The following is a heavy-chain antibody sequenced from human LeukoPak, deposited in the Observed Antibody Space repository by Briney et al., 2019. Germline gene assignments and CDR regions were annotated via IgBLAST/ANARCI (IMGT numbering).Heavy chain of an antibody. CDR2: ISGSGGST. J-gene: IGHJ4*02. CDR1: GFTFSSYA. D-gene: IGHD3-3*01. Sequence: GGSLRLSCAASGFTFSSYAMSWVRQAPGKGLEWVSAISGSGGSTYYADSVKGRFTISRGNSKNTLYLQMNSLRAEDTAVYYCAKDRQYYDFWSALLTFDYWGQGTLVTVSS. V-gene: IGHV3-23*01. CDR3: AKDRQYYDFWSALLTFDY.